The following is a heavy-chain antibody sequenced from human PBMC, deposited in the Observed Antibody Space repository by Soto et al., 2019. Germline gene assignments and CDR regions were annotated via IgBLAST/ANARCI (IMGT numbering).Heavy chain of an antibody. J-gene: IGHJ3*02. V-gene: IGHV3-7*05. Sequence: EVQLVESGGGLVQPGGSLRLSCAASGFTLSTYRINWVRQTPGKGLEWVANIKQDGSEKYYVDSVKGRFTISRDNSKNSVYLQMNSLRAEDTALYYCARSVNRDFDIWRLGTLVTV. CDR2: IKQDGSEK. CDR3: ARSVNRDFDI. CDR1: GFTLSTYR.